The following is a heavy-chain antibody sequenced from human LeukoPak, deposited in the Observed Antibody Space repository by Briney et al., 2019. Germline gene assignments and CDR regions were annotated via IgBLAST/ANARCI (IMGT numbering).Heavy chain of an antibody. CDR3: ARDTYYYDSSGYFNPHNAFDI. Sequence: GGSLRLSCAASGFTFSSYAMSWVRQAPGKGLEWVSAISGSGGITYYADSVKGRFTISRDNSKNTLYLQMNSLRAEDTAVYYCARDTYYYDSSGYFNPHNAFDIWGQGTMVTVSS. J-gene: IGHJ3*02. V-gene: IGHV3-23*01. D-gene: IGHD3-22*01. CDR2: ISGSGGIT. CDR1: GFTFSSYA.